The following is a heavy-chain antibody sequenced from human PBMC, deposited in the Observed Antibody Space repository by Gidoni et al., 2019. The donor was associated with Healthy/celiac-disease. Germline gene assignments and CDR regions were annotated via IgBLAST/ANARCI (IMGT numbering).Heavy chain of an antibody. CDR1: GFTFGDYA. V-gene: IGHV3-49*03. Sequence: EVQLVESAGGLVQPGRSLRLYCTASGFTFGDYAMSWFRQAPGKGLEWVGFIRSKAYGGTTEYAASVKGRLTISIDDSKSNAYLQMNSLKTEDTAVYYCTNSRAARLVGDYWGQGTLVTVSS. D-gene: IGHD6-6*01. J-gene: IGHJ4*02. CDR2: IRSKAYGGTT. CDR3: TNSRAARLVGDY.